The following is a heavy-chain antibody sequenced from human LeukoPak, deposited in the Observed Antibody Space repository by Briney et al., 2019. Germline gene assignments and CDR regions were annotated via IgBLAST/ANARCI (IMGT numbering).Heavy chain of an antibody. CDR1: GFTFSGYW. CDR3: VRSDWFDP. CDR2: TKGDGSST. V-gene: IGHV3-74*01. J-gene: IGHJ5*02. Sequence: GGSLPLSCAASGFTFSGYWMHWVRHAPGKGLVWVSRTKGDGSSTIYADCVKGRFTISRDNAKNTLFLKMNSLGAEDTAVYYCVRSDWFDPWGQGTLVTVSS.